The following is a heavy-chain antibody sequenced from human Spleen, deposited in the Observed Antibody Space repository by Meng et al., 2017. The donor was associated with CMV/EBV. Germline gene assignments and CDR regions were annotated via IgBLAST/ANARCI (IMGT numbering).Heavy chain of an antibody. V-gene: IGHV3-21*01. Sequence: GGSLLSCAASGFTFSSYSMNWVRQAPGKGLEWVSSISSSSSYIYYADSVKGRFTISRDNAKNSLYLQMNSLRAEDTAVYYCARTPWGNWGQGTLVTVSS. J-gene: IGHJ4*02. D-gene: IGHD3-16*01. CDR2: ISSSSSYI. CDR1: GFTFSSYS. CDR3: ARTPWGN.